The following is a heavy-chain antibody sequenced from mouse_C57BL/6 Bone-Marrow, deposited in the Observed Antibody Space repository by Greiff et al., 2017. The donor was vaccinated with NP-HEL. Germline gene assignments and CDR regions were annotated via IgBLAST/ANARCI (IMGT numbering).Heavy chain of an antibody. CDR1: GFNIKDYY. CDR2: IDPEDGET. D-gene: IGHD2-4*01. J-gene: IGHJ3*01. CDR3: AGTYDDYDEGAFAY. V-gene: IGHV14-2*01. Sequence: EVQLQQSGAELVKPGASVKLSCTASGFNIKDYYMHWVKQRTEQGLEWIGRIDPEDGETKYAQKFQGKATITADTSSNSAYLQLSSLTSEDTAVYYCAGTYDDYDEGAFAYWGQGTLVTVSA.